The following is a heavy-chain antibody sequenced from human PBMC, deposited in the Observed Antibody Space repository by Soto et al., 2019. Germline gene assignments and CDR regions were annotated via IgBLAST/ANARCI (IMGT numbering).Heavy chain of an antibody. CDR3: AKGPTSVTTRWFDP. Sequence: EVQLLESGGGLVQPGGSLRLSCAASGFTFSSYAMSWVRQPPGQGLEWVSVISGSGGATHYADSVKGRFTISRDNSKNTLYVQMNSLRVEDTDVYYCAKGPTSVTTRWFDPWGQGTLVTVSS. CDR1: GFTFSSYA. D-gene: IGHD4-17*01. CDR2: ISGSGGAT. V-gene: IGHV3-23*01. J-gene: IGHJ5*02.